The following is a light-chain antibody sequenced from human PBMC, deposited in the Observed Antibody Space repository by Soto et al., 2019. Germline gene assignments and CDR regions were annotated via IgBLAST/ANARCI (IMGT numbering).Light chain of an antibody. Sequence: EIVLTQSPGTLSVSPGQRATLSCRASQSVGRNYLAWYQQKPGQTPRLLIHGASSRATGIPDRFSGSGSGTDFTLTVSSLEPEDFAVYYCQQYADSPLTFGGGNKVETK. J-gene: IGKJ4*01. CDR3: QQYADSPLT. CDR1: QSVGRNY. V-gene: IGKV3-20*01. CDR2: GAS.